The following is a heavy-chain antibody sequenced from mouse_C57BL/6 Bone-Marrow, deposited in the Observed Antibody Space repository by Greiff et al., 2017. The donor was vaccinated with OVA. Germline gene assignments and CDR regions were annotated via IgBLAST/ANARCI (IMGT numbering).Heavy chain of an antibody. CDR2: INPNYGTT. CDR3: ARGTTAQARLFAY. CDR1: GYSFTDYN. V-gene: IGHV1-39*01. Sequence: VQLKESGPELVKPGASVKISCKASGYSFTDYNMNWVKQSNGKSLEWIGVINPNYGTTSYNQKFKGKATLTVDQSSSTAYMQLNSLTSEDSAVYYCARGTTAQARLFAYWGQGTLVTVSA. J-gene: IGHJ3*01. D-gene: IGHD3-2*02.